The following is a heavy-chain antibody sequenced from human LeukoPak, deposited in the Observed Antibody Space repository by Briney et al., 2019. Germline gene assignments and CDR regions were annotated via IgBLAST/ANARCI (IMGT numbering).Heavy chain of an antibody. D-gene: IGHD2-2*01. J-gene: IGHJ5*02. CDR1: GFTLSSYS. CDR3: ARDYGYCSSTSCPGNWFDP. CDR2: ITWSGSTI. Sequence: GSLRLSCAASGFTLSSYSMNWVRQAPGKGLEWISHITWSGSTIFYADSVKGRFTISRDSAKNSLYLQMSSLRDEDTAVYYCARDYGYCSSTSCPGNWFDPWGQGTLVTVSS. V-gene: IGHV3-48*02.